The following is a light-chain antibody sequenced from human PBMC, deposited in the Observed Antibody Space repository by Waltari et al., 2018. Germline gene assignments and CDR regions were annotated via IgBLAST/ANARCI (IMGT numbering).Light chain of an antibody. V-gene: IGLV2-14*01. J-gene: IGLJ1*01. CDR1: SSDVGGYNY. CDR2: DVS. Sequence: QSALTQPAPVSGSPGQSITISCTGTSSDVGGYNYVSWYQQHPGKAPKLMIYDVSKRPSGVSNRFSGSKSGNTASLPISGLQAEDEADYYCSSYTSSSTLYVFGTGTKVTVL. CDR3: SSYTSSSTLYV.